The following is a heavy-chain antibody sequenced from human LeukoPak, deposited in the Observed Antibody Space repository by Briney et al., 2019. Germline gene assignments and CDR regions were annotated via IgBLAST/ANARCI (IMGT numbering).Heavy chain of an antibody. CDR3: ARDTGSGSYYYYGMDV. J-gene: IGHJ6*04. D-gene: IGHD3-10*01. CDR1: GFTFAGYA. V-gene: IGHV3-11*06. CDR2: ISSSSSYT. Sequence: GGSLRLSCAASGFTFAGYAMSWIRQAPGKGLEWVSYISSSSSYTNYADSVKGRFTISRDNAKNSLYLQMNSLRAEDTAVYYCARDTGSGSYYYYGMDVWGKGTTVTVSS.